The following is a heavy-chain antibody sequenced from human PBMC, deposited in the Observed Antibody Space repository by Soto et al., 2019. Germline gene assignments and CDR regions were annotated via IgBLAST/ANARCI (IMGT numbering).Heavy chain of an antibody. Sequence: SGPTLVNPTQTLTLTCTFSGFSLSTSGMCVSWIRQPPGKALEWIARIDWDDDKYYSTSLKTRLTISKDTSKNQVVLTMTNMDPVDTATYYCARIPAVASGREDFDYWGQGTLVTVSS. CDR2: IDWDDDK. D-gene: IGHD6-19*01. CDR1: GFSLSTSGMC. V-gene: IGHV2-70*10. CDR3: ARIPAVASGREDFDY. J-gene: IGHJ4*02.